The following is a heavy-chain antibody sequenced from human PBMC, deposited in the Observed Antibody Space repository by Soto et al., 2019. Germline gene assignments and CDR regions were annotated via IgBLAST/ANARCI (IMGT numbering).Heavy chain of an antibody. CDR1: GFRFSSYA. CDR3: AKRHDAFDI. Sequence: PGGSLRLSCGASGFRFSSYAMSWVRQAPGKGLEWVSVISGGKPFYTDSVKGRFTISRDDSKNTLYLQMNSLRAEDTAVYYCAKRHDAFDIWGHGTMVT. V-gene: IGHV3-23*01. J-gene: IGHJ3*02. CDR2: ISGGKP. D-gene: IGHD6-25*01.